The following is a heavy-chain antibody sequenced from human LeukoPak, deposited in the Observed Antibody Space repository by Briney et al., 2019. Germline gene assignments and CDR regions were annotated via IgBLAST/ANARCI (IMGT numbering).Heavy chain of an antibody. CDR2: IYTSGST. CDR1: GGSISSYY. J-gene: IGHJ5*02. CDR3: ARVYCSGGSCYPGNNWFDP. D-gene: IGHD2-15*01. V-gene: IGHV4-4*07. Sequence: PSETLSLTCTVSGGSISSYYWSWIRQPAGKGLEWIGRIYTSGSTNYNPSLKSRVTMSVDTSKNQFSLKLSSVTAADTAVYYCARVYCSGGSCYPGNNWFDPWGQGTLVTVSS.